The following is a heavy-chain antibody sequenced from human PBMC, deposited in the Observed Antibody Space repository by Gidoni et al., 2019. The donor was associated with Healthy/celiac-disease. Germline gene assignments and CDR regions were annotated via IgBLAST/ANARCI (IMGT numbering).Heavy chain of an antibody. J-gene: IGHJ6*02. D-gene: IGHD6-13*01. CDR3: ARGGRIAAPVRSSRMDV. CDR1: GGSFSGYY. V-gene: IGHV4-34*01. Sequence: QVQLQQWGAGLLKPSETLSLTCAVYGGSFSGYYWSWIRQPPGQGLEWSGEINHSGSTNYNPSLKRRVTISVDTSKNQFSLKLSSVTAADTAVYYCARGGRIAAPVRSSRMDVWGQGTTVTVSS. CDR2: INHSGST.